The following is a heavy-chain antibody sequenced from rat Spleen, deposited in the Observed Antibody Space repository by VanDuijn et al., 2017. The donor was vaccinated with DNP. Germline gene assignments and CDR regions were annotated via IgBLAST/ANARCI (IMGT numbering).Heavy chain of an antibody. J-gene: IGHJ1*01. Sequence: QVQLKESGPGLVQPSQTLSLTCTVSGFSLTSYHVHWVRQPPGKALDWIAAISSGGSTYYNSALKSRLSISRDTSKSQVFLKMNSLQTEDTAIYFCTRVLYNGYQRHYWSFDFWGPGTMVTVSS. CDR1: GFSLTSYH. V-gene: IGHV2S12*01. CDR3: TRVLYNGYQRHYWSFDF. D-gene: IGHD1-7*01. CDR2: ISSGGST.